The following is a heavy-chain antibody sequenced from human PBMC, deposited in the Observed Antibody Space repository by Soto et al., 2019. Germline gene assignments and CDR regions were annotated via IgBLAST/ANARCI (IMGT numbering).Heavy chain of an antibody. D-gene: IGHD1-1*01. V-gene: IGHV4-34*01. Sequence: PSETLSLTCAVYGGSFSGYYWSWIRQPPGKGLEWIGEINHSGSTKYNPSLKSRVTISVDTSKNQFSLKLSSVTAADTAVYYCARGYTTEGHYYMDVWGKGTTVTVSS. CDR1: GGSFSGYY. CDR3: ARGYTTEGHYYMDV. CDR2: INHSGST. J-gene: IGHJ6*03.